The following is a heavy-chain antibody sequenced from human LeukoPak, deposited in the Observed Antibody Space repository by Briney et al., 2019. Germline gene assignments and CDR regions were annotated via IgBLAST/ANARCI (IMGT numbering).Heavy chain of an antibody. Sequence: PGGSLRLSCAASGFTFSIYGMHWVRQAPGKGLEWVTFIRYDGSNKYYADSVKGRFTISRDNSKNTLYLQMNSLRVEDTAVYYCAKDLCSSSSCYVDYWGQGTLVTVSS. CDR1: GFTFSIYG. J-gene: IGHJ4*02. D-gene: IGHD2-2*01. CDR2: IRYDGSNK. V-gene: IGHV3-30*02. CDR3: AKDLCSSSSCYVDY.